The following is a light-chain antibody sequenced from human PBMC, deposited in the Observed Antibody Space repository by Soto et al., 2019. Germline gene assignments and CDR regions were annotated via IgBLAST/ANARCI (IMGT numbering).Light chain of an antibody. CDR1: QSVSSSY. J-gene: IGKJ1*01. Sequence: EIVLTQSPGTLSLSPGERATLSCRASQSVSSSYLAWYQQKPGQAPRLLIYGASTRATDMPGRFSGRVSGTELTITINSLKSEDGEVYYGQQYRNWPRTFGQGTKVDIK. CDR3: QQYRNWPRT. CDR2: GAS. V-gene: IGKV3-15*01.